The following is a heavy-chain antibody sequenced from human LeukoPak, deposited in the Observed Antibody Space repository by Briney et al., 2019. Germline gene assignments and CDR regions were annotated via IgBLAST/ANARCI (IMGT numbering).Heavy chain of an antibody. Sequence: NPSETLSLTCTVSGDSISNYYWNWIRQPPGKGLEWIGYIYYSGSTNYKPSPKSRVTISLDTSKNQFSLELTSVTAADTAVYYCARLGNSGWFDFWGQGTLVTVSS. D-gene: IGHD6-19*01. J-gene: IGHJ5*01. CDR1: GDSISNYY. V-gene: IGHV4-59*08. CDR2: IYYSGST. CDR3: ARLGNSGWFDF.